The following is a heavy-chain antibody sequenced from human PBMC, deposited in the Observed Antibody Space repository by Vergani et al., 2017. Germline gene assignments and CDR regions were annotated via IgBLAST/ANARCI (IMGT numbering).Heavy chain of an antibody. CDR2: IYYSGST. CDR1: GGSISSGSYY. J-gene: IGHJ3*02. CDR3: ARYCSGGSCYDTGNDAFDI. Sequence: QVQLQESGPGLVKPSQTLSLTCTVSGGSISSGSYYWSWIRQPPGKGLEWIGYIYYSGSTNYNPSLKSRVTISVDTSKNQFSLKLSSVTAADTAVYYCARYCSGGSCYDTGNDAFDIWGQGTMVTVSS. D-gene: IGHD2-15*01. V-gene: IGHV4-61*01.